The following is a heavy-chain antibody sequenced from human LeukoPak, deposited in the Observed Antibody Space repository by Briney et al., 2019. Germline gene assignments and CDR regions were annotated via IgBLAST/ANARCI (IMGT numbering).Heavy chain of an antibody. J-gene: IGHJ4*02. CDR3: TASRGSGNFIY. Sequence: GGSLRLSCTASGFTFGDYAMSWVRQAPGKGLEWVGFIRSKAYGGTTEYAASVKGRFTISRDDSKSIAYLQMNSLKTEDTAIYYCTASRGSGNFIYWGQGTLVTVSS. D-gene: IGHD3-10*01. CDR1: GFTFGDYA. CDR2: IRSKAYGGTT. V-gene: IGHV3-49*04.